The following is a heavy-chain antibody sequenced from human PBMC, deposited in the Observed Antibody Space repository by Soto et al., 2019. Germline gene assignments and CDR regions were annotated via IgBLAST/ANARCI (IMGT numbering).Heavy chain of an antibody. Sequence: GASVKVSCKASGYSFTSCYLHWVRQAPGQGLEWMGIINPDTGSTTYSQKFQGRVTMTRDTSTSTVHMELSSLRSEDTAVYYCASDKITGILAYWGQGTLVTVSS. CDR1: GYSFTSCY. CDR3: ASDKITGILAY. CDR2: INPDTGST. V-gene: IGHV1-46*01. J-gene: IGHJ4*02. D-gene: IGHD1-20*01.